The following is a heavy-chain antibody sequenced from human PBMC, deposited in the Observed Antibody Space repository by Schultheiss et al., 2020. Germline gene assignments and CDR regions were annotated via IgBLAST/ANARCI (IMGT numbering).Heavy chain of an antibody. CDR2: ISSIGGST. CDR1: GFTFSSYP. D-gene: IGHD3-22*01. CDR3: ARDKYYYDSSGNY. V-gene: IGHV3-23*01. Sequence: GGSLRLSCAASGFTFSSYPMSWVRQAPGKGLEWVSAISSIGGSTYYADSVKGRFTISRDNSKNTLYLQMNSLRAEDTAVYYCARDKYYYDSSGNYWGQGTLVTGSS. J-gene: IGHJ4*02.